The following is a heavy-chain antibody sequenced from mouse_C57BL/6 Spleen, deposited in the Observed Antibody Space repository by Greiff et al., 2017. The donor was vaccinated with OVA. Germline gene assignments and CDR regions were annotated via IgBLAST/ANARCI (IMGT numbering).Heavy chain of an antibody. Sequence: VQLQQPGAELVRPGSSVKLSCKASGYTFTSYWMHWVKQRPIQGLEWIGNIDPSDSETHYNQKFKDKATLTVDKSSSTAYMQLSSLTSDDSAVYYCARSHYYGSRYAMDYWGQGTSVTVSS. CDR1: GYTFTSYW. V-gene: IGHV1-52*01. CDR3: ARSHYYGSRYAMDY. CDR2: IDPSDSET. D-gene: IGHD1-1*01. J-gene: IGHJ4*01.